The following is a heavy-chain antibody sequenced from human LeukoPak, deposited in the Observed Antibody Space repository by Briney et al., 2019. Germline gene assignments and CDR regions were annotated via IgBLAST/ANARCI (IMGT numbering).Heavy chain of an antibody. Sequence: GGSLRLSCEVSGFTFSIYWMHWVRQAPGKGLVWVSRINSDESSTSYADSVKGRFTISRDNAKNTLYLQMNSLRAEDTAVYYCARVGDYSDGSAYYYRYNWFDPWGQGTIVTVSS. J-gene: IGHJ5*02. CDR2: INSDESST. CDR3: ARVGDYSDGSAYYYRYNWFDP. D-gene: IGHD3-22*01. V-gene: IGHV3-74*01. CDR1: GFTFSIYW.